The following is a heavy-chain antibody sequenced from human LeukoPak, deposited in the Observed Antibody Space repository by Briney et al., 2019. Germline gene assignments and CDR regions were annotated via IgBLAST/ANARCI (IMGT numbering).Heavy chain of an antibody. V-gene: IGHV3-23*01. CDR3: ASWGEGALDN. CDR1: GFTFSTFA. D-gene: IGHD1-26*01. CDR2: IFPSGGEI. Sequence: GGSLRLSCAASGFTFSTFAMIWVRQPPGKGLEWVSSIFPSGGEIHYADSVRGRFTISRDNSKSTLSLQMNSLRAEDTGVYYCASWGEGALDNWGQGTLVTVSS. J-gene: IGHJ4*02.